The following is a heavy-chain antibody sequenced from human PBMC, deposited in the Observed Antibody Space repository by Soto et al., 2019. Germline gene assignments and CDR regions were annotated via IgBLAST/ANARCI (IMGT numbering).Heavy chain of an antibody. CDR1: GFTFDDYA. D-gene: IGHD3-10*01. Sequence: EVQLVESGGGLVQPGRSLRFSCAASGFTFDDYAMHWVRQAPRKGLEWVSGISWNSGRIGYADSVKSRVTIARGNAKNSLSLQMNSLRAEDTALYYCGKGLKVTVVLVVMGVWGKETTVSVPS. J-gene: IGHJ6*04. V-gene: IGHV3-9*01. CDR2: ISWNSGRI. CDR3: GKGLKVTVVLVVMGV.